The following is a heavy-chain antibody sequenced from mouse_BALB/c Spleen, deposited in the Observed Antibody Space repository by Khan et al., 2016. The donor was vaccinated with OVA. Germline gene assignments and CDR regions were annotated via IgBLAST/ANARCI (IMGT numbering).Heavy chain of an antibody. V-gene: IGHV3-2*02. J-gene: IGHJ4*01. D-gene: IGHD1-1*01. CDR2: ISYSGST. CDR3: ARQNYYGYAIDY. CDR1: GYSITSNYA. Sequence: EVQLQESGPGLVKPSQSLSLTCTVTGYSITSNYAWNWIRQFPGNRLEWMGYISYSGSTSYNPSLKSRISITRATSKNQFFLQLNSVTTEDTATYDCARQNYYGYAIDYWGQGTSVTVAS.